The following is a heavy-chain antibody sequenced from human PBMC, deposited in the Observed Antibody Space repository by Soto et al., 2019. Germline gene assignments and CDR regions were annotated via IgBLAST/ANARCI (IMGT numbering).Heavy chain of an antibody. CDR2: IWYDGSNK. CDR1: GFTFSSYG. D-gene: IGHD3-9*01. J-gene: IGHJ3*02. V-gene: IGHV3-33*06. CDR3: AKDLGLRYFDWPDAFDI. Sequence: GGSLRLSCAASGFTFSSYGMHLVRQAPGKGLEWVAVIWYDGSNKYYADSVKGRFTISRDNSKNTLYLQMNSLRAEDTAVYYCAKDLGLRYFDWPDAFDIWGQGTMVTVS.